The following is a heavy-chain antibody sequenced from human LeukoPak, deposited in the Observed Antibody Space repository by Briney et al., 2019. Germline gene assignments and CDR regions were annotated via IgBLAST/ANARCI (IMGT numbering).Heavy chain of an antibody. CDR3: ARETQGGCSGGSCFYDP. CDR1: GDSISHFY. J-gene: IGHJ5*02. Sequence: PSETLSLTCTVSGDSISHFYWSWIRQPPGKDLEWIGYIFYSGSTNYNPSLKSRVTISVDTSKNQFSLKLSSVTAADTAVYHCARETQGGCSGGSCFYDPWGQGTLVTVSS. CDR2: IFYSGST. D-gene: IGHD2-15*01. V-gene: IGHV4-59*01.